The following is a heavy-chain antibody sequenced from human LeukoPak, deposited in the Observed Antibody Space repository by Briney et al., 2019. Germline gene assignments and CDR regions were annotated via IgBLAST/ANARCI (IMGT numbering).Heavy chain of an antibody. Sequence: SETLSLTCTVSGGSVSSGSYHWSWIRQPPGKGLEWIGYIYYSGSTNYNPSLKSRVTISVDTSKNQFSLKLSSVTAADTAVYYCAREVSGYYFPYYYYGMDVWGQGTTVTVSS. J-gene: IGHJ6*02. CDR3: AREVSGYYFPYYYYGMDV. V-gene: IGHV4-61*01. CDR1: GGSVSSGSYH. D-gene: IGHD3-22*01. CDR2: IYYSGST.